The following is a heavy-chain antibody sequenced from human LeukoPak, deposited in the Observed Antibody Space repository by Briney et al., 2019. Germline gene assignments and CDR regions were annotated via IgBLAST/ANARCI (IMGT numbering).Heavy chain of an antibody. D-gene: IGHD3-9*01. CDR3: ARDHGYDRFDP. V-gene: IGHV3-21*01. CDR1: GFTFSSYS. Sequence: GGSLRLSCAASGFTFSSYSMNWVRQAPGKGLEWDSSISSSSSYIYYADSVKGRFTISRDNAKNSLYLQMNSLRAEDTAVYYCARDHGYDRFDPWGQGTLVTVSS. CDR2: ISSSSSYI. J-gene: IGHJ5*02.